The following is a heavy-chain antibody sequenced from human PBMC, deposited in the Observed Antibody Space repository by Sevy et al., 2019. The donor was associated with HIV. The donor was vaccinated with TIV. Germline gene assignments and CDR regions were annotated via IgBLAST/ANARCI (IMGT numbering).Heavy chain of an antibody. CDR2: INRSGST. J-gene: IGHJ6*02. CDR1: GGSFSGYY. D-gene: IGHD3-3*01. Sequence: SETLSLTCAVYGGSFSGYYWSWIRQPPGKGLEWIGEINRSGSTNYNPSLKSRVTISVDTSKNQFSLKLSSVTAADTAVYYCARAPYYDFWSGYYERRYYGMDVWGQGTTVTVSS. V-gene: IGHV4-34*01. CDR3: ARAPYYDFWSGYYERRYYGMDV.